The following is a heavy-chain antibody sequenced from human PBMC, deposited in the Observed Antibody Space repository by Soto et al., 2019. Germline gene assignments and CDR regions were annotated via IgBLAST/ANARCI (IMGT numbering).Heavy chain of an antibody. CDR3: ARHSEYCSNGVCCGYFDY. CDR2: IGTGTNST. Sequence: VQLVESGGDLVQPGGSLRLSCAASGFSFSSSNMNWVRQAPGRGLEWVSYIGTGTNSTYYADSVKGRFTISRDNARNSLYLQLNRLTEEDTALYYCARHSEYCSNGVCCGYFDYWGQGTLVTVSS. V-gene: IGHV3-48*02. J-gene: IGHJ4*02. D-gene: IGHD2-8*01. CDR1: GFSFSSSN.